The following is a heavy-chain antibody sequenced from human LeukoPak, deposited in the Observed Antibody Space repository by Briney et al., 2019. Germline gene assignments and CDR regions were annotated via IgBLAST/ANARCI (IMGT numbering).Heavy chain of an antibody. CDR1: RFTFSDYG. CDR2: IRYDGSNK. D-gene: IGHD5-12*01. CDR3: AKVGGYDSRYFDY. J-gene: IGHJ4*02. V-gene: IGHV3-30*02. Sequence: GGSLRLSCAASRFTFSDYGMHWVRQAPGKGLEWVAFIRYDGSNKYYADSVKGRFTISRDNSKNTLYLQMNSLRAEDTAVYYCAKVGGYDSRYFDYWGQGTLVTVSS.